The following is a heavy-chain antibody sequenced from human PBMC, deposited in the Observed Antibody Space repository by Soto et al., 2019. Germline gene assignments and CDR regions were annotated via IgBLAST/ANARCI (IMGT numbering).Heavy chain of an antibody. CDR3: ARERPVWITGAGLSRDGMDV. Sequence: SETLSLTCTVSGGSVSSSNYCWGWIRQPPGKGLEWIGSIYYTGSADYNPSLKRRVTISVDTSKSQFSLKLSSVTAADTAVYYCARERPVWITGAGLSRDGMDVWGQGTTVTVSS. J-gene: IGHJ6*02. D-gene: IGHD6-13*01. CDR2: IYYTGSA. V-gene: IGHV4-39*02. CDR1: GGSVSSSNYC.